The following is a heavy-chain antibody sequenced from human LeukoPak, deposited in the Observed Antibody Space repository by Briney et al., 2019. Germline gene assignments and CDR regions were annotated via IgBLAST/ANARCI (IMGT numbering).Heavy chain of an antibody. D-gene: IGHD2-15*01. CDR1: GFPFSSRW. CDR3: ARYCGGGSCFGY. V-gene: IGHV3-7*04. J-gene: IGHJ4*02. CDR2: IKADGSEK. Sequence: GGSLRLSCAASGFPFSSRWMSWVRQAPGKGLEWVANIKADGSEKYYVDSVKGRFTVSRDNAKNSLFLQMNSLRAEDTGLYYCARYCGGGSCFGYWGRGTLVTVSS.